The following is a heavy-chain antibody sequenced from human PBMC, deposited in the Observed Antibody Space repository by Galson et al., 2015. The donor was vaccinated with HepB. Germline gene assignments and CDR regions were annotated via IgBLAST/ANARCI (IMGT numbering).Heavy chain of an antibody. CDR3: AKGYGLFDS. CDR2: ISGNGDST. J-gene: IGHJ5*01. Sequence: SLRLSCAASGFAFDTHAMSWVRQAPGRGLEWISVISGNGDSTFYDDAVKGRFTVSRDNSNNMVYLQMNSLRAEDAGLYFCAKGYGLFDSWGQGILVTVSS. D-gene: IGHD5-18*01. CDR1: GFAFDTHA. V-gene: IGHV3-23*01.